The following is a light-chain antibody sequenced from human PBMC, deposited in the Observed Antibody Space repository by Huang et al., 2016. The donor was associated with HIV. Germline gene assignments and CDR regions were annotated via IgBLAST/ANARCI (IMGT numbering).Light chain of an antibody. CDR2: GAS. V-gene: IGKV3-20*01. CDR1: QSVSRNY. CDR3: QQYGSSPRT. J-gene: IGKJ1*01. Sequence: EIVLTQSPGTLSLSPGERATLSCRANQSVSRNYLAWYQQKPGQAPRLLIYGASSRATGIPDRFSGSGSGTDFTLTISRLEPEDFAVYYCQQYGSSPRTFGQGTKVEIK.